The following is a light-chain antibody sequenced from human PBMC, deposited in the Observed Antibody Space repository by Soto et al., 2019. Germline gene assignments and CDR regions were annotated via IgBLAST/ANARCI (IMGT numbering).Light chain of an antibody. J-gene: IGLJ1*01. CDR3: SSYAGSSNV. V-gene: IGLV2-8*01. CDR1: RSDVGGYNY. CDR2: EVN. Sequence: QSVLTQPPSASGSPGQSVAISCTGTRSDVGGYNYVSWYQQHPGNTPTLMIYEVNKRPSGIPDRSSGSKSVTTASLTVSGLQAEDEADYYCSSYAGSSNVFGTGTKVTVL.